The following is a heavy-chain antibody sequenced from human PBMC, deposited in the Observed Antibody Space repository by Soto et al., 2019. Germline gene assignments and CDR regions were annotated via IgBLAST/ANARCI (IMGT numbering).Heavy chain of an antibody. CDR1: GYTFTNYG. CDR2: ISAYNGNT. D-gene: IGHD2-15*01. CDR3: ARVGYCSGGSCYSFIIKYYYYGMDV. V-gene: IGHV1-18*01. Sequence: GASVKVSCKASGYTFTNYGISWVRQAPGQGLEWMGWISAYNGNTNYAQKLQGRVTMTTDTSTSTAYMELRSLRSDDTAVYYCARVGYCSGGSCYSFIIKYYYYGMDVWGQGTTVTVSS. J-gene: IGHJ6*02.